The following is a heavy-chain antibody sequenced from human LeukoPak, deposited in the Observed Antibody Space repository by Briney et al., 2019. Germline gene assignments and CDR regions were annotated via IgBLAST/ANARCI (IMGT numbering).Heavy chain of an antibody. J-gene: IGHJ4*02. Sequence: GRSLRLSCAASGFTFRGSAMRWVRQAPGKGLEWVAVISYVGSNKYYADSVKGRFTISRDNSKNTLYLQMNSLRAEDTAVYYCAKDPNYYDSSGYYASADYWGQGTLVTVSS. V-gene: IGHV3-30*04. D-gene: IGHD3-22*01. CDR2: ISYVGSNK. CDR1: GFTFRGSA. CDR3: AKDPNYYDSSGYYASADY.